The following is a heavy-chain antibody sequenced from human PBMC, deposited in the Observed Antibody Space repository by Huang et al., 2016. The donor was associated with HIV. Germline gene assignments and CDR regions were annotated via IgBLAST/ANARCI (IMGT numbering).Heavy chain of an antibody. Sequence: QLQLQESGPGLVKPSETLSLTCSVSGGSISSSSYYWGWIRQPPGKGLEWIVSIYYSGSTFYNPSLKSRVTISVDTSKNQFSLRLSSVTAADTSVYYCARHMDCSSSSCLAGGHERGPFDMWGQGTMVTVSS. V-gene: IGHV4-39*01. CDR2: IYYSGST. J-gene: IGHJ3*02. D-gene: IGHD2-2*01. CDR1: GGSISSSSYY. CDR3: ARHMDCSSSSCLAGGHERGPFDM.